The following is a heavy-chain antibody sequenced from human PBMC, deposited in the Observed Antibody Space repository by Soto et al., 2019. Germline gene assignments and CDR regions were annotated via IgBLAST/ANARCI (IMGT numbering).Heavy chain of an antibody. Sequence: QLQLQESGPGLVKPSETLSLTCTVSGGSISSSSYYWGWIRQPPGKGLEWIGSIYYSGSTYYNPSLKSRVPISVDTSKNQFSLKLSSVTAADTAVYYCARPGLRYFDSSYGMDVWGQGTTVTVSS. D-gene: IGHD3-9*01. CDR2: IYYSGST. V-gene: IGHV4-39*01. CDR3: ARPGLRYFDSSYGMDV. CDR1: GGSISSSSYY. J-gene: IGHJ6*02.